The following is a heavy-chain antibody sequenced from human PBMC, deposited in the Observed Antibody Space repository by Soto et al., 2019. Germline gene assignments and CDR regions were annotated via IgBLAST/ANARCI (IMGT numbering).Heavy chain of an antibody. V-gene: IGHV3-15*01. D-gene: IGHD2-2*01. CDR2: VKSNTDGGTI. J-gene: IGHJ6*03. Sequence: GGSLRLSCAASGFTFSDAWMNWVRQAPGKGLEWVGRVKSNTDGGTIDYATPVQGRFTVSRDDSKNTVYLQMNSLKTEDTAVYYCTTTYCGTSCYYYYYYHMGVWGKGTTVTVSS. CDR1: GFTFSDAW. CDR3: TTTYCGTSCYYYYYYHMGV.